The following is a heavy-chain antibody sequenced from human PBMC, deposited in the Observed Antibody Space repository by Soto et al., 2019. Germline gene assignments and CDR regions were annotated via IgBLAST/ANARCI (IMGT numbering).Heavy chain of an antibody. CDR2: ISGSGGRT. CDR3: AKEVVVESAGRSHFYYYGLDV. J-gene: IGHJ6*02. D-gene: IGHD2-2*01. CDR1: GFTFSIYA. Sequence: EVQILESGGGLVQPGGSLRLSCAASGFTFSIYAMNWVRQAPGKGLEWVSVISGSGGRTYYADSVKGRFTMSRDNSKNTLYLQMNSLRAEYTAVYYCAKEVVVESAGRSHFYYYGLDVWGQGTTVTVSS. V-gene: IGHV3-23*01.